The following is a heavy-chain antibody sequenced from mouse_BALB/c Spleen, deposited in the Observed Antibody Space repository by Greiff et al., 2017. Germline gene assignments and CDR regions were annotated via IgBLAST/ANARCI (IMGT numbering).Heavy chain of an antibody. CDR1: GYTFTDYA. Sequence: VKLQQSGAELVRPGVSVKISCKGSGYTFTDYAMHWVKQSHAKSLEWIGVISTYYGDASYNQKFKGKATMTVDKSSSTAYMELARLTSEDSAIYYCARGGFTTVVVWYFDVWGAGTTVTVSS. CDR2: ISTYYGDA. J-gene: IGHJ1*01. D-gene: IGHD1-1*01. V-gene: IGHV1S137*01. CDR3: ARGGFTTVVVWYFDV.